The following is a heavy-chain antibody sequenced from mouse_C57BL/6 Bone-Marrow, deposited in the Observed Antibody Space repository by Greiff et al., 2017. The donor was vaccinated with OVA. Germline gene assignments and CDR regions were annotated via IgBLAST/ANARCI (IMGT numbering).Heavy chain of an antibody. CDR3: SREGTTSLEED. V-gene: IGHV1-9*01. J-gene: IGHJ2*03. D-gene: IGHD1-1*01. Sequence: HLVESGAELMKPGASVKLSCKATGYTFTGYWIEWVKQRPGHGLEWIGEILPGSGSTNYNEKFKGKATFTADTSSNTAYMQLSSPTTEDSAIYYGSREGTTSLEEDWGEGTSLTVAA. CDR2: ILPGSGST. CDR1: GYTFTGYW.